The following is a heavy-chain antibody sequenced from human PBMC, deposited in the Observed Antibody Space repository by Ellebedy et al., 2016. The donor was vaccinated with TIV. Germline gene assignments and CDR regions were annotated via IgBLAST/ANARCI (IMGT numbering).Heavy chain of an antibody. CDR3: ARHGVPYYYDSRHRYYYMDV. D-gene: IGHD3-22*01. CDR1: GGSISSGDYY. V-gene: IGHV4-30-4*01. J-gene: IGHJ6*03. CDR2: IYYSGST. Sequence: SETLSLTXTVSGGSISSGDYYWSWIRQPPGKGLEWIGYIYYSGSTYYNPSLKSRVTISVDTSKNQFSLKLSSVTAADTAVYYCARHGVPYYYDSRHRYYYMDVWGKGTTVTVSS.